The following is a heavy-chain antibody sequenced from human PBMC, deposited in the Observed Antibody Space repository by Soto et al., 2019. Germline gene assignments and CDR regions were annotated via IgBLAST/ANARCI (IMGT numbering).Heavy chain of an antibody. CDR3: AREWGYCTNGVCYSNWFDP. CDR1: GGSISSGGYS. D-gene: IGHD2-8*01. J-gene: IGHJ5*02. V-gene: IGHV4-30-2*01. CDR2: IYHSGST. Sequence: SETLSLTCAVSGGSISSGGYSWSWIRKPPVKGLEWIGYIYHSGSTYYNPSLKSRVTISVDRSKNQFSLKLSSVTAADTAVYYCAREWGYCTNGVCYSNWFDPWGQGTLVTVSS.